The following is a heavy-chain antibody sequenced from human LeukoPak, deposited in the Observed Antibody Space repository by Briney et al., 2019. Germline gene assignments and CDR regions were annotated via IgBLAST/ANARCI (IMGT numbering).Heavy chain of an antibody. J-gene: IGHJ5*02. CDR1: GFTFSNYY. Sequence: GGSLRLSCAASGFTFSNYYMSWLRQAPGKGLEWVSYISNTGSTIYYADSVKGRFTLSRDNAKDSLSLQMDSQRVEDRAVYYCARDRWQVPHPLVPWGQGTLVTVSP. V-gene: IGHV3-11*01. D-gene: IGHD6-19*01. CDR2: ISNTGSTI. CDR3: ARDRWQVPHPLVP.